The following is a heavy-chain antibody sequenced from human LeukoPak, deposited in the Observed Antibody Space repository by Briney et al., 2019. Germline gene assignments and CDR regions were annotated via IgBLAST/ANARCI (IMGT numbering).Heavy chain of an antibody. V-gene: IGHV3-7*01. CDR1: GFTFSIYW. Sequence: PGGSLRLSCAASGFTFSIYWMSWVRQAPGKGLEWVANIKQAGSEKYYVDSVKGRFTISRDNAKNSLYLQMNSLRAEDTAVYFCARALRVDTPMVPPSYYFDYWGQGTLVTVSS. J-gene: IGHJ4*02. CDR2: IKQAGSEK. CDR3: ARALRVDTPMVPPSYYFDY. D-gene: IGHD5-18*01.